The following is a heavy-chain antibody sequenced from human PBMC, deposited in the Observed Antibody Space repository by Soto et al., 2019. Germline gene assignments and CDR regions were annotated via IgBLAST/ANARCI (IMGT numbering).Heavy chain of an antibody. Sequence: EVQLVESGGGVVQPGGSLRLSCEAFGLKLSTSWMYWVRQGPGKGLVWVSHISSDGSITTYADSVKGRFTISRDNAKNMVYLQMNSLRSEDTAVYYCAGDSRRRVAFDYWGQGALVTVSS. CDR1: GLKLSTSW. V-gene: IGHV3-74*01. CDR3: AGDSRRRVAFDY. CDR2: ISSDGSIT. J-gene: IGHJ4*02.